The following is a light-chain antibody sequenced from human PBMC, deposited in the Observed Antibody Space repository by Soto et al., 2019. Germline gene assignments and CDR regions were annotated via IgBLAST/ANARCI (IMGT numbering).Light chain of an antibody. CDR3: LQRHIWPWT. V-gene: IGKV3-11*01. CDR1: QSVSNY. J-gene: IGKJ1*01. CDR2: DPS. Sequence: EVVLTHSPATLSLSPGERATLSCRASQSVSNYLAWYQHKPGQAPRLLMYDPSNRATGIPARFSGSGSGTDFTLTINSLEPEDFAVYYCLQRHIWPWTFGQGTKVEIK.